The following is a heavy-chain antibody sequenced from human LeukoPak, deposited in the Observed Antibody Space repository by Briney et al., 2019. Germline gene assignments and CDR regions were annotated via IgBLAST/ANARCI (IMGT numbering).Heavy chain of an antibody. CDR2: TSYDGSNK. CDR3: ARDITMVRGVSHGMDV. CDR1: GFTFRNYG. V-gene: IGHV3-30*03. Sequence: GGSLRLSCAASGFTFRNYGMHWVRQAPGKGLEWVAATSYDGSNKHYADSVKGRFIVSRDNSKNTVYLQMDSLRPEDTAVYYCARDITMVRGVSHGMDVWGQGTTVTVSS. J-gene: IGHJ6*02. D-gene: IGHD3-10*01.